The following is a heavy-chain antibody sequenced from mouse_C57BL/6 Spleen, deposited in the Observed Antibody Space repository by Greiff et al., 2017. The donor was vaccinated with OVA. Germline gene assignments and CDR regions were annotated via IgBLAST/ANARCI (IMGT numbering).Heavy chain of an antibody. CDR3: ARRGIMTLDY. CDR2: IDPSDSYT. V-gene: IGHV1-59*01. J-gene: IGHJ2*01. Sequence: QVQLQQPGAELVRPGTSVKLSCKASGYTFTSYWMHWVKQRPGQGLEWIGVIDPSDSYTNYNQKFKGKATLTVDTSSSTAYMQLSSLTSEDSAVYYCARRGIMTLDYWGQGTTLTVAS. D-gene: IGHD2-4*01. CDR1: GYTFTSYW.